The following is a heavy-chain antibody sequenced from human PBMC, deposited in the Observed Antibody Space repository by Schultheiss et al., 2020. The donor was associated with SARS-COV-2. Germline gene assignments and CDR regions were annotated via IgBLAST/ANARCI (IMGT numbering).Heavy chain of an antibody. CDR2: INHSGST. CDR3: ARGNAGSGYSTFDY. V-gene: IGHV4-34*01. D-gene: IGHD3-22*01. CDR1: GGSFSGYY. Sequence: SETLSLTCAVYGGSFSGYYWSWIRQPPGKGLEWIGEINHSGSTNYNPSLKSRVTISVDTSKNQFSLKLSSVTAADTAVYYCARGNAGSGYSTFDYWGQGTLVTVSS. J-gene: IGHJ4*02.